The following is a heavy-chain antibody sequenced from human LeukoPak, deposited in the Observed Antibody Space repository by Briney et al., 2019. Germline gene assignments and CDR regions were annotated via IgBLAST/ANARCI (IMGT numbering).Heavy chain of an antibody. CDR1: GFTFSSND. CDR3: ATDAGHWFDP. J-gene: IGHJ5*02. CDR2: IWYDGNNK. V-gene: IGHV3-33*01. Sequence: PGGTLRLSCAASGFTFSSNDTHWVRQAPGKGLEWVAVIWYDGNNKYYAASVKGRFTISRDNSKNTLFLQMNSLRAEDTAVYYCATDAGHWFDPWGQGTLVTVSS.